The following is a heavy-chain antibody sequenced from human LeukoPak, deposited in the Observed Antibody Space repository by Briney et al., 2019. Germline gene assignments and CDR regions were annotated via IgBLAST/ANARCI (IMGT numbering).Heavy chain of an antibody. D-gene: IGHD3-10*01. J-gene: IGHJ4*02. Sequence: SETLSLTCTVSGGSFSIYYWNWIRQPAGKGLEWIGRIYTSGSTNSNPSLKSRVTMSVDTSKNQFSLRLSSVTAADTAVYYCARWTTMVRGFDYWGQGTLVTVSS. CDR3: ARWTTMVRGFDY. V-gene: IGHV4-4*07. CDR1: GGSFSIYY. CDR2: IYTSGST.